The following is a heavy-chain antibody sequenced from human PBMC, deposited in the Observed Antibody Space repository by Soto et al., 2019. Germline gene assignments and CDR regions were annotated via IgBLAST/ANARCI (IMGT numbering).Heavy chain of an antibody. V-gene: IGHV1-69*13. CDR1: GGTFSSYA. J-gene: IGHJ6*02. D-gene: IGHD2-2*01. Sequence: SVKVSCKASGGTFSSYAISWVRQAPGQGLEWMGGIIPIFGTANYAQKFQGRVTITADESTSTAYMELSSLRSEDTAVYYCARERGVVVPAAIKGYYYYYGMDVWGQGTTVTVSS. CDR2: IIPIFGTA. CDR3: ARERGVVVPAAIKGYYYYYGMDV.